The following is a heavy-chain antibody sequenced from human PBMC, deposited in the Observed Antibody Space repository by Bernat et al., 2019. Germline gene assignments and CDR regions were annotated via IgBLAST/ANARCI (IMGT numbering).Heavy chain of an antibody. V-gene: IGHV1-18*01. CDR1: GYTFTSYG. CDR3: ARATSGDTAMVEADY. CDR2: ISAYNGNT. D-gene: IGHD5-18*01. Sequence: QVQLVQSGAEVKKPGASVEVSCKASGYTFTSYGISWVRHAPGQGLEWMGWISAYNGNTNYAQKLQGRVTMTTDTSTSTAYMELRSLRSDDTAVYYCARATSGDTAMVEADYWGQGTLVTVS. J-gene: IGHJ4*02.